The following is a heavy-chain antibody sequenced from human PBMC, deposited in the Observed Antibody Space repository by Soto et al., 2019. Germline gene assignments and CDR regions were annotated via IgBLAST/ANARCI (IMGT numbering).Heavy chain of an antibody. J-gene: IGHJ4*02. D-gene: IGHD6-6*01. V-gene: IGHV1-18*01. Sequence: QVQLVQSGGEVKKPGASVKVSCKASGYAFNTYGFTWVRQAHGQGLEWMGRISAYNGNTNYAQKFQGRVTVTTDTSTTTAYIELRSLIYDDTAGYYGARDVGCSSISPVAHWAKGTLVSVSS. CDR1: GYAFNTYG. CDR3: ARDVGCSSISPVAH. CDR2: ISAYNGNT.